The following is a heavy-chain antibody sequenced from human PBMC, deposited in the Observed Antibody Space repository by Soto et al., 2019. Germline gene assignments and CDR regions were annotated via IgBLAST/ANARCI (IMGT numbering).Heavy chain of an antibody. D-gene: IGHD6-19*01. V-gene: IGHV4-59*01. Sequence: SETLSLTCTVSGGSITTYQWSWIRQPPGRGLEWIGGYSGFTNYNPSLESRATISVDHSKNQFFLTLRSVTAADTAVYYCARHESSGRYYFDYWGQGTLV. CDR2: YSGFT. CDR3: ARHESSGRYYFDY. CDR1: GGSITTYQ. J-gene: IGHJ4*02.